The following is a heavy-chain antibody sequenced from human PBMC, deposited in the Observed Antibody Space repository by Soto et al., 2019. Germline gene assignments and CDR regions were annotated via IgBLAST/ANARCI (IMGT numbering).Heavy chain of an antibody. CDR1: GFTFSSYA. CDR2: ISYDGSNK. V-gene: IGHV3-30-3*01. Sequence: QVQLVESGGGVVQPGRSLRLSCAASGFTFSSYAMHWVRQAPGTGLEWVAVISYDGSNKYYADSVKSRFTIARDNSKNTLYLQMNSLRAEDTAVYYCARDRPASTYYYDSSGYYPPTLFDYCAQGTLVTVAS. J-gene: IGHJ4*02. CDR3: ARDRPASTYYYDSSGYYPPTLFDY. D-gene: IGHD3-22*01.